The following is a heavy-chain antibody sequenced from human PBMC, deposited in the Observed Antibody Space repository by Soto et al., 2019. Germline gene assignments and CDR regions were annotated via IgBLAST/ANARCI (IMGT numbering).Heavy chain of an antibody. V-gene: IGHV3-30-3*01. J-gene: IGHJ4*02. D-gene: IGHD4-17*01. CDR1: GFTFSTYA. CDR3: ASAYGDYYFDY. Sequence: QVQLVESGGGVVQPGRSLRLSCAASGFTFSTYAMHWVRQAPGKGLEWVSLISYDGGNKYYADSVKGRFTISRDNSKNTLYLQMNSLRTEDTALYYCASAYGDYYFDYWGQGTLVTVSS. CDR2: ISYDGGNK.